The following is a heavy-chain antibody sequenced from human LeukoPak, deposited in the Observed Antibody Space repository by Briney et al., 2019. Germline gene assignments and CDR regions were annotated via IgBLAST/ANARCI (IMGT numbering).Heavy chain of an antibody. D-gene: IGHD6-13*01. Sequence: EASVKVSCKAFGYTFTSYDINWVRQATGQGLEWMGWMNPDSGNTGYAQKFQGRVTITRNTSISTAYMELSSLRSEDTAVYYCARVGHSSRRAPYYYYGMDVWGQGTTVTVSS. CDR2: MNPDSGNT. J-gene: IGHJ6*02. CDR1: GYTFTSYD. CDR3: ARVGHSSRRAPYYYYGMDV. V-gene: IGHV1-8*01.